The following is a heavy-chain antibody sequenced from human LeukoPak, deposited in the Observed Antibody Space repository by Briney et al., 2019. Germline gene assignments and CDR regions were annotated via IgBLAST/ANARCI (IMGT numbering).Heavy chain of an antibody. CDR2: IWYDGSNK. V-gene: IGHV3-33*01. J-gene: IGHJ6*03. CDR3: ARGLNYHDISGYPEYSYYPSIDT. CDR1: GFTFSSYD. Sequence: PGGSVRHLRSASGFTFSSYDEHGVRQAPGKGLEWVAVIWYDGSNKYYADSVKGRFTISRDNTKNTLYLQMNSLRPEDTAVYYCARGLNYHDISGYPEYSYYPSIDTSGKRTPVTVSS. D-gene: IGHD3-22*01.